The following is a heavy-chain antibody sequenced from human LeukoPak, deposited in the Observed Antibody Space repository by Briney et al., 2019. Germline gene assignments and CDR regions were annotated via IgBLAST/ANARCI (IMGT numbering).Heavy chain of an antibody. CDR2: ISGSGGST. CDR1: GISLNNYG. D-gene: IGHD3-9*01. CDR3: AKRGVVIRVILIVFHKGAYYFDS. J-gene: IGHJ4*02. V-gene: IGHV3-23*01. Sequence: GGSLRLSCAVSGISLNNYGMSWVRQAPGKGLEWVAGISGSGGSTNYADSVKGRFTISRDNPRNTLYLQMNRLRAEDTAVYFCAKRGVVIRVILIVFHKGAYYFDSWGQGALVTVSS.